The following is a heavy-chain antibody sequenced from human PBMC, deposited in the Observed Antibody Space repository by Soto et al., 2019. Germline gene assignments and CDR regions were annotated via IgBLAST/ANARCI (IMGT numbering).Heavy chain of an antibody. V-gene: IGHV1-69*02. Sequence: GASVKVSCKASGGTFSSYTISWVRQAPGQGLEWMGRIIPILGIANYAQKFQGRVTITADKSTSTAYMELSSLRSEDTAVYYCARGQRMVRDLNYYYGMDVWGQGTTVTVSS. CDR2: IIPILGIA. CDR3: ARGQRMVRDLNYYYGMDV. CDR1: GGTFSSYT. J-gene: IGHJ6*02. D-gene: IGHD3-10*01.